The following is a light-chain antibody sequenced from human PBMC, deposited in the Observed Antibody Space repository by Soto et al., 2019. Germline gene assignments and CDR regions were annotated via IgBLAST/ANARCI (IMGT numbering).Light chain of an antibody. J-gene: IGKJ2*01. CDR2: LGS. CDR3: MQARQTPQ. Sequence: DIVMTQSPLSLPVTPGEPASISCRSSQSLLHSSGYMYLDWYLQKPGQSPQLLIYLGSNRASGVPDRFSGSGSGTDLTLKISRVEAEDVGLYNCMQARQTPQFGQGTKLEIK. CDR1: QSLLHSSGYMY. V-gene: IGKV2-28*01.